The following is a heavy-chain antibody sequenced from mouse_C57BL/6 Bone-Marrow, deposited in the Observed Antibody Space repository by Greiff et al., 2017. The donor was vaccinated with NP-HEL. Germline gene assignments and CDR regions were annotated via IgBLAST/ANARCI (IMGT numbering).Heavy chain of an antibody. CDR1: GYTFTDYY. CDR3: ARATYYDYDGAMDY. V-gene: IGHV1-26*01. CDR2: INPNNGGT. J-gene: IGHJ4*01. Sequence: QMQQSGPELVKPGASVKISCKASGYTFTDYYMNWVKQSHGKSLEWIGDINPNNGGTSYNQKFKGKATLTVDKSSSTAYMELRSLTSEDSAVYYCARATYYDYDGAMDYWGQGTSVTVSS. D-gene: IGHD2-4*01.